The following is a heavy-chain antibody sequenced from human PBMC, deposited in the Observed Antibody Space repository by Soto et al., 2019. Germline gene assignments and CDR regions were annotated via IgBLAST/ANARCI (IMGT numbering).Heavy chain of an antibody. J-gene: IGHJ4*02. V-gene: IGHV3-30*18. Sequence: PEGSLRLSCAASGFTFSSYGIHWVRQAQNKGLRWVEVISYDRSNKYYAYSVKGRFTISTDNSKNKLYLKMNSLRAEDTAVYYCAKVPRGGATFDYWGQGTLVTVSS. CDR3: AKVPRGGATFDY. CDR1: GFTFSSYG. D-gene: IGHD4-17*01. CDR2: ISYDRSNK.